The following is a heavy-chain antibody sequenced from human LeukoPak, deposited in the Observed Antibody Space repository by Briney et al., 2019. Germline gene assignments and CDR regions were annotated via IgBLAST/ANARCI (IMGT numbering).Heavy chain of an antibody. Sequence: GGSLRLSCAASGINVSSSYLSWVRQVPGKGLEWVSFIYSGGGTYSTDSVKDRFTISRDNSKNMLYLQMNSLRAEDTAVYYCAGYSSGYYLDYWGQGTLVTVSS. J-gene: IGHJ4*02. CDR3: AGYSSGYYLDY. CDR2: IYSGGGT. D-gene: IGHD3-3*01. CDR1: GINVSSSY. V-gene: IGHV3-53*01.